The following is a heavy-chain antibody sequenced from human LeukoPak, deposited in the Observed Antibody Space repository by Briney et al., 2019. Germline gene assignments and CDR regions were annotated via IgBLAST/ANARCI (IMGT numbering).Heavy chain of an antibody. CDR2: INPSGGGT. J-gene: IGHJ4*02. CDR1: GYTFTNNY. V-gene: IGHV1-46*01. CDR3: AREYSDSSGYFLTVYYLDY. Sequence: ASVNVSCKASGYTFTNNYIHWVRQATGQGLEWMGIINPSGGGTTYAQKFQGRVTMTRDTSTSTVSMELSSLRSEDTAVYYCAREYSDSSGYFLTVYYLDYWGQGTLVTVSS. D-gene: IGHD3-22*01.